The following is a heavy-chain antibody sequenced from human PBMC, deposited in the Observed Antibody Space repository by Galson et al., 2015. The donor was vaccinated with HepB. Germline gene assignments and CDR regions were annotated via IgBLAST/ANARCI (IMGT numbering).Heavy chain of an antibody. CDR2: IKSKTDGGTT. CDR3: ITDRIRKIVVLEVA. Sequence: SLRLSCAASGIIFSNAWMNWVRQAPGKGLEWVGRIKSKTDGGTTDYAAPVKGRFTISRDDSKNTLYLQMNSLKIEDTAAYYCITDRIRKIVVLEVAWGQGTLVTVSS. D-gene: IGHD2-15*01. CDR1: GIIFSNAW. V-gene: IGHV3-15*01. J-gene: IGHJ5*02.